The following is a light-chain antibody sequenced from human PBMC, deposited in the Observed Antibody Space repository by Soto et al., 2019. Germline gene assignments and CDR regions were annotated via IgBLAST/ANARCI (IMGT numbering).Light chain of an antibody. V-gene: IGLV2-14*01. J-gene: IGLJ1*01. CDR2: EVS. CDR1: RRDVGGYNY. CDR3: TSYTSSSTPV. Sequence: QSALTQPASVSGSPGQAITISCTGTRRDVGGYNYVSWYQQHPGKAPKLMIYEVSDRPSGVSDRFSGSKSGNTASLTISGLQAEDEADYYCTSYTSSSTPVFGTGTKVTVL.